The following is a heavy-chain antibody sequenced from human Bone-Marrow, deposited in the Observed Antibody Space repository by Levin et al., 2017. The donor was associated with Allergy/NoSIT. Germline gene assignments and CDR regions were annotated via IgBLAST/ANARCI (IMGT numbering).Heavy chain of an antibody. CDR2: IYHSGST. Sequence: KTSETLSLTCAVSGYSISSGYYWGWIRQPPGKGLEWIGSIYHSGSTYYNPSLKSRVTISVDTSKNQFSLKLSSVTAADTAVYYCARSEMESGGSCYTDYWGQGTLVTVSS. CDR3: ARSEMESGGSCYTDY. V-gene: IGHV4-38-2*01. CDR1: GYSISSGYY. J-gene: IGHJ4*02. D-gene: IGHD2-15*01.